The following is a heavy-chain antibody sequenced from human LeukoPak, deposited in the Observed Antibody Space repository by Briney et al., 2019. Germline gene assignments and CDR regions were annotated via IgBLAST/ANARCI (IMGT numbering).Heavy chain of an antibody. CDR2: ISYSGTT. D-gene: IGHD3-10*01. V-gene: IGHV4-39*01. CDR1: SASITSSPYF. CDR3: AANSADYNTLGSSYKV. J-gene: IGHJ4*02. Sequence: SETLSLTCTVSSASITSSPYFWGWVRQSPGKGLEWIGSISYSGTTYYNPSLKSRVTISVDTSKNQFSLKLNSVTAADTAVFYCAANSADYNTLGSSYKVWGQGTLVTVSS.